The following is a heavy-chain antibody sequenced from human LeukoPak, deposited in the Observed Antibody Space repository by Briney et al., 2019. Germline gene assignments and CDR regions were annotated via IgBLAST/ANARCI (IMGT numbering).Heavy chain of an antibody. D-gene: IGHD3-3*01. CDR3: GRLFYDFWSGHYYYYMDA. Sequence: SETLSLTCTVSGGSIRRTSYYWGWIRQPPGKGLEWIGSIYYSGSTYYNRSLKSRVTISVDTSKNQFSLKLSSVTAADTAVYYCGRLFYDFWSGHYYYYMDAWGKGTTVTVSS. J-gene: IGHJ6*03. CDR1: GGSIRRTSYY. CDR2: IYYSGST. V-gene: IGHV4-39*01.